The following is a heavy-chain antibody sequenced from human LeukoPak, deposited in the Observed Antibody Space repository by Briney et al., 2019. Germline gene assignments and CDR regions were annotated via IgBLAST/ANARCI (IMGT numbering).Heavy chain of an antibody. J-gene: IGHJ6*03. CDR1: GYTFTSYD. D-gene: IGHD2-15*01. Sequence: ASVKVSCKASGYTFTSYDINWVRQATGQGLERMGWMNPNSGNTGYAQEFQGRVTMTRNTSISTAYMELSSLRSEDTAVYYCATQPMQLGYCSGGSCYYYYYYYMDVWGKGTTVTVSS. CDR2: MNPNSGNT. V-gene: IGHV1-8*01. CDR3: ATQPMQLGYCSGGSCYYYYYYYMDV.